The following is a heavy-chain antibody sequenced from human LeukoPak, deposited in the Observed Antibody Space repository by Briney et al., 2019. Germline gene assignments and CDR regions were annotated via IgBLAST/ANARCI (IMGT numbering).Heavy chain of an antibody. Sequence: SETLSLTCAVSVGSINSGNWWSWVRQSPGKGLEWIGEIYHNGTPNYNPSLKSRVTISADTSKNQFSLTLGSVSATDTAVYYCVSPRGFSYGYFDYWGQGTLVTVSS. CDR1: VGSINSGNW. J-gene: IGHJ4*02. V-gene: IGHV4-4*02. CDR3: VSPRGFSYGYFDY. CDR2: IYHNGTP. D-gene: IGHD5-18*01.